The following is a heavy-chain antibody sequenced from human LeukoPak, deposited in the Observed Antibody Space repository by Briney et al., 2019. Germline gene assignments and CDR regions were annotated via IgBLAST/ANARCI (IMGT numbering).Heavy chain of an antibody. CDR1: GYSISSGSY. J-gene: IGHJ4*02. V-gene: IGHV4-38-2*02. CDR3: ARAWYSSSWYGRLFYFDY. CDR2: IYHSGST. D-gene: IGHD6-13*01. Sequence: SETLSLTCTVSGYSISSGSYWGWFGQPPGKGLGWIGSIYHSGSTYYNPSLKSRVTISVDTSKNQFSLKLSSVTAADTAVYYCARAWYSSSWYGRLFYFDYWGQGTLVTVSS.